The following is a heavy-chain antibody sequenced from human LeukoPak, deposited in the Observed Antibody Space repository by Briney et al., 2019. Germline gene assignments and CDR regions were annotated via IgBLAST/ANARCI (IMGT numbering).Heavy chain of an antibody. J-gene: IGHJ6*03. Sequence: ASVKVSCKASGYTFTSYAMNWVRQAPGQGLEWMGWINTNTGNPTYAQGFTGRFVFSLDTSVSTAYLQMNSLKTEDTAVYYCSSRLDYYYYMDVWGKGTTVTVSS. CDR3: SSRLDYYYYMDV. CDR1: GYTFTSYA. V-gene: IGHV7-4-1*02. CDR2: INTNTGNP.